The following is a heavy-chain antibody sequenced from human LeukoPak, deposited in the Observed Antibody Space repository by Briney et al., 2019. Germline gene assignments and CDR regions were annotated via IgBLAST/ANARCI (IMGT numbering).Heavy chain of an antibody. V-gene: IGHV3-7*01. CDR2: IKQDGSEK. D-gene: IGHD3-22*01. Sequence: GGSLRLSCAASGFTFSSYWMSWVRQAPGKGLKWVANIKQDGSEKYYVDSVKGRFTISRDNAKNSLYLQMNSLRAEDTAVYYCARDRAYYDSSGYTYWGQGTLVTVSS. J-gene: IGHJ4*02. CDR3: ARDRAYYDSSGYTY. CDR1: GFTFSSYW.